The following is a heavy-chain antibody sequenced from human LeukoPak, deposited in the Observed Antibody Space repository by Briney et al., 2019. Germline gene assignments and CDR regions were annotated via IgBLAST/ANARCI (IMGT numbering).Heavy chain of an antibody. J-gene: IGHJ1*01. V-gene: IGHV4-59*01. CDR2: IYYSGST. D-gene: IGHD2-15*01. CDR1: GGSISSYY. CDR3: ARDYCSGGSCYFQH. Sequence: PSETLSLTCTVSGGSISSYYWSWIRQHPGKGLEWIGYIYYSGSTNYNPSLKSRVTISVDTSKNQFSLKLSSVTAADTAVYYCARDYCSGGSCYFQHWGQGTLVTVSS.